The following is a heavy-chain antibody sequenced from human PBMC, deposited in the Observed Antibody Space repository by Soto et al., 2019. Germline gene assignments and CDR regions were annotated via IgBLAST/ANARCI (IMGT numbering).Heavy chain of an antibody. V-gene: IGHV3-23*01. Sequence: GSLRLSCAASAXTVNNYALSWVRRAPGKGLEWVSCIVGRGRTTYYADSVEGRFTISRDNSNDTLFLQMNRLRAEDTAVYYCAKSRYSDSSGDFYDYWGQGNLVTVS. CDR3: AKSRYSDSSGDFYDY. CDR2: IVGRGRTT. CDR1: AXTVNNYA. J-gene: IGHJ4*02. D-gene: IGHD3-22*01.